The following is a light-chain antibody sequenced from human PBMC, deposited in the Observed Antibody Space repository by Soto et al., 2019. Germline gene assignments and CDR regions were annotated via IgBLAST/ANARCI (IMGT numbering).Light chain of an antibody. CDR1: QSMDNY. J-gene: IGKJ4*01. Sequence: DIQMTQSPSSLSASVGDRVTITCRASQSMDNYLNWYQQKSGKAPQLLIYSASHLQSGVPSRFSGGGYGTDFILTISSLQPEDSAFYFCQQSITAPLTFDGGTKVEIK. CDR3: QQSITAPLT. CDR2: SAS. V-gene: IGKV1-39*01.